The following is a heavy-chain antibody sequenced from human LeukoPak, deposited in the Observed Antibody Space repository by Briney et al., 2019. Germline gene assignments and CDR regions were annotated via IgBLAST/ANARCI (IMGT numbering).Heavy chain of an antibody. CDR3: ARDDNWGSDY. Sequence: PGGSLRLSCAASGFTFKNYWMSWVRQAPGKGLEWVANIKEDGSEKYHVDSVKGRFTISRDNAKNLLYLQMYSLRAEDTALYYCARDDNWGSDYWGQGTLVTVSS. V-gene: IGHV3-7*01. J-gene: IGHJ4*02. CDR1: GFTFKNYW. CDR2: IKEDGSEK. D-gene: IGHD7-27*01.